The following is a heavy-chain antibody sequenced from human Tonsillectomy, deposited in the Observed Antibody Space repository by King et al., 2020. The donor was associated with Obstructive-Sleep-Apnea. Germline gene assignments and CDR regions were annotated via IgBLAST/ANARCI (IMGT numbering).Heavy chain of an antibody. V-gene: IGHV3-9*01. CDR3: AAVPVGILATVRGGGYFDY. Sequence: VQLVESGGGLVQPGRSLTLSCAASGFTFDHYALHWVRQAPGKGLEWVSSISWNSVRIAYADSVKGRFTISRDNARNSLYLQINSLRPEDTAFYYCAAVPVGILATVRGGGYFDYWGQGILVTVSS. CDR2: ISWNSVRI. J-gene: IGHJ4*02. D-gene: IGHD5-12*01. CDR1: GFTFDHYA.